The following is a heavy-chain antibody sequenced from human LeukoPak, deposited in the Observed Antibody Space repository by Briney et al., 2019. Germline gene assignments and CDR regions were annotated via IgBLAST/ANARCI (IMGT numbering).Heavy chain of an antibody. CDR2: INHSGST. J-gene: IGHJ5*02. D-gene: IGHD5-24*01. CDR3: AREVRRDGYKNKGFDP. Sequence: SETLSLTCAVYGGSFSGYYWSWIRQPPGKGLEWIGEINHSGSTNYNPSLKSRVTISVDTSKNQFSLKLSSVTAADTAVYYCAREVRRDGYKNKGFDPSGQGTLVTVSS. V-gene: IGHV4-34*01. CDR1: GGSFSGYY.